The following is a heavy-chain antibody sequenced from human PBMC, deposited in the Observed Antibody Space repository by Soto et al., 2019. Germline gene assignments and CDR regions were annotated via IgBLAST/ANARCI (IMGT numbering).Heavy chain of an antibody. CDR2: ITPVFGTA. CDR3: ARSLEGTTVTNWFDP. D-gene: IGHD4-17*01. V-gene: IGHV1-69*01. CDR1: ADTFNSYS. J-gene: IGHJ5*02. Sequence: QVQLVQSGAEVEKPGSSVKVSCKASADTFNSYSLSWLRQAPGQRLEWMGGITPVFGTADYAQSFEDRLTITADDSTSTVYMELSSLRSDDTAVYYCARSLEGTTVTNWFDPWGQGALVTVSS.